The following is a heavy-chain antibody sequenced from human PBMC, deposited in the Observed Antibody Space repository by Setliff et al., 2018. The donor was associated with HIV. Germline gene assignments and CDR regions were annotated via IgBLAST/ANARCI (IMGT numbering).Heavy chain of an antibody. CDR1: GGSISSRDYY. Sequence: SETLSLTCTVSGGSISSRDYYWGWIRQPPGKGLEWIGSMSYSGSAYYNPSLKSRVTISVDTSRSQFSLRLSSVTAADTAVYYCARQRDFDWLLQNYYYMDVWGKGAMVTVSS. D-gene: IGHD3-9*01. J-gene: IGHJ6*03. CDR3: ARQRDFDWLLQNYYYMDV. CDR2: MSYSGSA. V-gene: IGHV4-39*01.